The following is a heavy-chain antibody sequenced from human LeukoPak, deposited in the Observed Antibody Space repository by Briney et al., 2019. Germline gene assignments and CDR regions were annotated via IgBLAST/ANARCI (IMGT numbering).Heavy chain of an antibody. V-gene: IGHV3-73*01. CDR2: IRSKASNYAT. CDR3: PRHERDCSGGRCSDY. CDR1: GFTFNDST. J-gene: IGHJ4*02. Sequence: PGGSLTLSYVASGFTFNDSTMHGVRQASGKGLEWVGHIRSKASNYATTYAASVTGKLTISRDDSTNLAYLQINSLKTQGPAMYYCPRHERDCSGGRCSDYWGQGTPVTVSS. D-gene: IGHD2-15*01.